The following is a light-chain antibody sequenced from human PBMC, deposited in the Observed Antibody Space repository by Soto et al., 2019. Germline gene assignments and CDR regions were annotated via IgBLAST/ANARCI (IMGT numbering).Light chain of an antibody. V-gene: IGKV2-30*01. CDR1: QSLVDSDGNTY. CDR2: QIS. J-gene: IGKJ2*01. CDR3: LQATHWPHT. Sequence: DVVMTQSPFCLPVTLGQPASVTCRSTQSLVDSDGNTYLIWFHQRPGQSPRRLIYQISNRDSGVPDRFSGTGSGTEFTLQISRVEAEDVGVYYCLQATHWPHTFGQGTKLEI.